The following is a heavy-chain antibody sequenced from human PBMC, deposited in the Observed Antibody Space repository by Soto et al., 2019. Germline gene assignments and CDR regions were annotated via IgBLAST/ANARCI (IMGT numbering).Heavy chain of an antibody. CDR3: ARHKWWLCYLFDD. V-gene: IGHV4-30-2*03. CDR1: GGSPRTGPSC. J-gene: IGHJ5*02. D-gene: IGHD2-15*01. CDR2: TYDHEGT. Sequence: SERLCLTCATCGGSPRTGPSCGSWIRQSPGKGLEWIGSTYDHEGTFYNPSLAGRGTISVATARNQFSLKLSSVTAADTAVYYCARHKWWLCYLFDDWGQGALVT.